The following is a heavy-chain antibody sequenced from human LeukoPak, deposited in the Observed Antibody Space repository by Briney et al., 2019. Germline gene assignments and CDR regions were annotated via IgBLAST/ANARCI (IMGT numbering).Heavy chain of an antibody. V-gene: IGHV1-3*01. J-gene: IGHJ4*02. Sequence: GASVKVSCTASGYTFTSYAMHWARQAPGQRLEWMGWINAGNGNTKYSQKFQGRVTITRDTSASTAYMELSSLRSEDTAVYYCARVGAWYYDSSGYFSPPGDYWGQGTLVTVSS. D-gene: IGHD3-22*01. CDR2: INAGNGNT. CDR3: ARVGAWYYDSSGYFSPPGDY. CDR1: GYTFTSYA.